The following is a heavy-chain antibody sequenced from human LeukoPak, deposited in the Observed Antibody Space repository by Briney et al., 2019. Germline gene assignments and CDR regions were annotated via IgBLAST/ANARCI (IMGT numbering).Heavy chain of an antibody. J-gene: IGHJ3*02. D-gene: IGHD2-2*01. Sequence: GGSLRLSCAASGFTFDDYAMHWVRQAPGKGLEWVSGISWNSGSIGYADSVKGRFTISRDNAKNSLYLQMNSLRAEDMALYYCAKDMGCSSPSCYNDAFDIWGQGTMVTVSS. CDR1: GFTFDDYA. CDR2: ISWNSGSI. V-gene: IGHV3-9*03. CDR3: AKDMGCSSPSCYNDAFDI.